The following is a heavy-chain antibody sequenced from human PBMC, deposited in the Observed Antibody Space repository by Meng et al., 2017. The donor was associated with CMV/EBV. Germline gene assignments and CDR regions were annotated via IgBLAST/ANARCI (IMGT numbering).Heavy chain of an antibody. CDR3: ARYYCSSCHFDY. Sequence: KVSCKGSGYSFTSYWIGWVRQMPGKGLEWMGIIYPGDSDTRYSPSFQGQVTISADKSISTAYLQWSSLKASDTAMHYCARYYCSSCHFDYWGQGTLVTVSS. V-gene: IGHV5-51*01. CDR1: GYSFTSYW. J-gene: IGHJ4*02. CDR2: IYPGDSDT. D-gene: IGHD2-2*01.